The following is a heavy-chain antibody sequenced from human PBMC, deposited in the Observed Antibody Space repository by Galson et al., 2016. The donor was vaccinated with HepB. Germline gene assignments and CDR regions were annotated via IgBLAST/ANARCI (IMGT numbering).Heavy chain of an antibody. CDR2: IYADENT. D-gene: IGHD1-26*01. Sequence: SLRLSCAASGITASLQYMSWVRQAPGKGLEWVSIIYADENTYYTDSVKGRFTISRDTSKNTVYLQMNSLRVEDTAMYYCARDRGNRGSYSVGDSFDIWGHGTMVTVSS. J-gene: IGHJ3*02. CDR1: GITASLQY. CDR3: ARDRGNRGSYSVGDSFDI. V-gene: IGHV3-53*01.